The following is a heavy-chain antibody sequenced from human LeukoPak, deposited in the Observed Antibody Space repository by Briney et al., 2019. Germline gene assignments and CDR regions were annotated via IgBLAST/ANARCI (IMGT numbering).Heavy chain of an antibody. D-gene: IGHD3-9*01. CDR1: GDSLSNNY. CDR2: IYYSGST. CDR3: ARGGDILTGFRRFDI. V-gene: IGHV4-59*01. J-gene: IGHJ3*02. Sequence: PSETLSLTCTVSGDSLSNNYWSWIRQPPGKGLEWIGHIYYSGSTSYNPSLKSRVTLSTDASKNQISLKLTFVTAADTAVYYCARGGDILTGFRRFDIWGQGTMVTVSS.